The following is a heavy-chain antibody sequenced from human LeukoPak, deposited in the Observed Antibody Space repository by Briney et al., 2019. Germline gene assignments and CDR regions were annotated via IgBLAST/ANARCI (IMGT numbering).Heavy chain of an antibody. CDR1: GYTFTSYD. V-gene: IGHV1-18*01. J-gene: IGHJ6*03. CDR2: ISAYNGNT. Sequence: GASVKVSCKASGYTFTSYDISWVRQAPGQGLEWMGWISAYNGNTNYAQKLQGRVTMTTDTSTSTAYMELRTLRSDDTAVYYCARVGSYTSSWYSYYYMDVWGKGTTVTVSS. D-gene: IGHD6-13*01. CDR3: ARVGSYTSSWYSYYYMDV.